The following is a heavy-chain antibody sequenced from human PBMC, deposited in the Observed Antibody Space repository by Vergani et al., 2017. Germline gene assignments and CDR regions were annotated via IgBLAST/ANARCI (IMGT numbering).Heavy chain of an antibody. V-gene: IGHV3-30-3*01. CDR1: GFTFSSYA. CDR2: ISYDGSNK. CDR3: AREGGYGSSTSCYSGYYYYYMDV. J-gene: IGHJ6*03. D-gene: IGHD2-2*03. Sequence: QVQLVESGGGVVQPGRSLRLSCAAAGFTFSSYAMHWVRQAPGKGLEWVEVISYDGSNKYYADSVKGRFTISRDNSKNTLYLQMNSLSAEDTAVYYCAREGGYGSSTSCYSGYYYYYMDVWGKGTTVTVSS.